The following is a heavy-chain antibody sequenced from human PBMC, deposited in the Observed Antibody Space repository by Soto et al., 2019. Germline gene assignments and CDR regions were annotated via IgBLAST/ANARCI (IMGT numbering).Heavy chain of an antibody. D-gene: IGHD2-2*01. Sequence: QVQLVESGGGLVKPGGSPRLSCAASGFTFSDYYMSWIRQAPGKGLEWVSYISSSSSYTNYADSVKGRFTISRDNAKNSLYLQMNSLRAEDTAVYYCARDGGVVVVPAAIGDYYGMDVWGQGTTVTVSS. CDR3: ARDGGVVVVPAAIGDYYGMDV. CDR2: ISSSSSYT. V-gene: IGHV3-11*05. J-gene: IGHJ6*02. CDR1: GFTFSDYY.